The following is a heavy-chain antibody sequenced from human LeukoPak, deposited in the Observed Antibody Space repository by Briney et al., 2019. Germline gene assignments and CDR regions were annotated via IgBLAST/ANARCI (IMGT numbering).Heavy chain of an antibody. J-gene: IGHJ3*02. D-gene: IGHD3-3*01. CDR2: ISAYNGNT. CDR3: AREEKEEVEIFGVVSHLGEGAFDI. Sequence: ASVKVSCKASGYTFTSYGISWVRQAPGQGLEWMGWISAYNGNTNYAQKLQGRVTMTTDTSTSTAYMELRSLRSDDTAVYYCAREEKEEVEIFGVVSHLGEGAFDIWGQGTMVTVSS. V-gene: IGHV1-18*01. CDR1: GYTFTSYG.